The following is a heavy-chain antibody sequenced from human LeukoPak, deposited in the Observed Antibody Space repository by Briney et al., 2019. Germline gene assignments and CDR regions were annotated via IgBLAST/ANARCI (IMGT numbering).Heavy chain of an antibody. V-gene: IGHV4-30-2*01. CDR1: GGSISSGGYS. J-gene: IGHJ4*02. CDR3: ARAAGYSSPPLLPLFDY. Sequence: SQTLSLTCAVSGGSISSGGYSWSWIRQPPGKGLEWIGYIYHSGSTYYNPSLKSRVTISVDRSKNQFSLKLSSATAADTAVYYSARAAGYSSPPLLPLFDYWGQGTLVTVSS. D-gene: IGHD6-13*01. CDR2: IYHSGST.